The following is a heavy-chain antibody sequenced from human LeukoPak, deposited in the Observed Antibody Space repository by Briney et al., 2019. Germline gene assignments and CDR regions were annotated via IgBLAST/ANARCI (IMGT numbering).Heavy chain of an antibody. J-gene: IGHJ4*02. CDR1: GFTFSNAW. V-gene: IGHV3-15*01. CDR2: IKSKTDGGTT. CDR3: TTDGYYDFWSGYSYYFDY. Sequence: GGSLRLSCAASGFTFSNAWMSWVRQAPGKGLEWVGRIKSKTDGGTTDYAAPVKGRFTISRDDSKNTLYLQMNSLKTEDTALYYCTTDGYYDFWSGYSYYFDYWGQGTLVTVSS. D-gene: IGHD3-3*01.